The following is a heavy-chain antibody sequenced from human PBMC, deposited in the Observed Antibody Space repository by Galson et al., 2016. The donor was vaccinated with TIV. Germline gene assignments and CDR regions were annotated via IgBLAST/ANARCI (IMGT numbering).Heavy chain of an antibody. CDR3: ATDRNTALDPYHYYYGMDV. J-gene: IGHJ6*02. V-gene: IGHV1-69*13. D-gene: IGHD5-18*01. CDR1: GGTFSTYV. Sequence: SVKVSCKASGGTFSTYVINWVRQAPGQGLEWMGGIIPLFGTTNYAQKFQGRVTISADESTSTAYMELSSLRSEDTAVFYCATDRNTALDPYHYYYGMDVWGPGTTVTVSS. CDR2: IIPLFGTT.